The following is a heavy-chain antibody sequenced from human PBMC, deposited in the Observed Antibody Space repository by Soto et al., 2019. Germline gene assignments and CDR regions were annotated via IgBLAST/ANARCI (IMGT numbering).Heavy chain of an antibody. Sequence: SETLSLTCAVHGGSFTGYYWSWIRQPPGKGLEWVGEINHGGSTNSNPSLKSRVTISLDTSKNLFSLNLTSVTAAHTPFYYCARFPIMYYGASTHEYFDSWGQVTLVIVSS. D-gene: IGHD2-8*01. J-gene: IGHJ4*02. CDR2: INHGGST. CDR3: ARFPIMYYGASTHEYFDS. V-gene: IGHV4-34*01. CDR1: GGSFTGYY.